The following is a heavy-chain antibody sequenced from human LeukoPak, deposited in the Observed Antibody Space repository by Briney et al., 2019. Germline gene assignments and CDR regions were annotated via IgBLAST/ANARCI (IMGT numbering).Heavy chain of an antibody. J-gene: IGHJ5*02. V-gene: IGHV4-39*01. CDR2: IYYTGSP. CDR1: GGSINSSSYY. D-gene: IGHD3-10*01. CDR3: ARRGGYYGSGKTYWFDP. Sequence: SETLSLTCTVSGGSINSSSYYWVWIRQPPGKGLEWIGTIYYTGSPYYNPSLKSRVTISIDTSKNQFSLKLSSVTAADTAVYYCARRGGYYGSGKTYWFDPRAQGTRVTVSS.